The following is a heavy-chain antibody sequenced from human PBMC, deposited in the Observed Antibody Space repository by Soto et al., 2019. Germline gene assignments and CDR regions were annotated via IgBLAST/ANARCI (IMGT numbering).Heavy chain of an antibody. V-gene: IGHV1-46*01. CDR3: ARAELIVAGHAFDS. Sequence: QVDLVQSGAEVKKPGASVKMSCKSSGYRLSNYYMHWVRQAPGQGLEWMGIVNPSDGRANYARKFQGRVTMTWDTSTTTLYMEVNSLRSDDTAIYYCARAELIVAGHAFDSWGQGTLVTVSS. J-gene: IGHJ4*02. D-gene: IGHD5-12*01. CDR2: VNPSDGRA. CDR1: GYRLSNYY.